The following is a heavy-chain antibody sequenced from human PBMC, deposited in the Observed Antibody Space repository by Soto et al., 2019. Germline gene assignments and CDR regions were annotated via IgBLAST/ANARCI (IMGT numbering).Heavy chain of an antibody. Sequence: EVQLVESGGGLVQPGGSLRLSCAASGFTVSSNYMSWVRQAPGKGPEWVSVIYSGGSTYYADSVKGRFTISRDNSKNTLYLQMNSLRAEDTAVYYCARTSEYYYYMDVWGKGTTVTVSS. CDR2: IYSGGST. V-gene: IGHV3-66*01. J-gene: IGHJ6*03. CDR1: GFTVSSNY. CDR3: ARTSEYYYYMDV.